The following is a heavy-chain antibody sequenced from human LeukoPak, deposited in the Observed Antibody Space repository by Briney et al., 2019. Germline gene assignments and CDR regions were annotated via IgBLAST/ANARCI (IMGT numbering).Heavy chain of an antibody. D-gene: IGHD2-15*01. CDR2: INTNTGNP. CDR1: GYTFSSYN. CDR3: ARMYCSGGSCYGDDY. V-gene: IGHV7-4-1*02. J-gene: IGHJ4*02. Sequence: ASVKVSCKASGYTFSSYNMNWVRQAPGQGLEWMGWINTNTGNPTYAQGFTGRFVFSLDTSVSTAYLQISSLKAEDTAVYYCARMYCSGGSCYGDDYWGQGTLVTVSS.